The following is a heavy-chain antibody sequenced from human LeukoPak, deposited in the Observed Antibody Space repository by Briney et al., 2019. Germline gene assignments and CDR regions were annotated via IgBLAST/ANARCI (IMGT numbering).Heavy chain of an antibody. J-gene: IGHJ4*02. CDR2: IYYSGST. V-gene: IGHV4-31*02. D-gene: IGHD2-2*01. CDR3: ARESTGRGYFDY. Sequence: XXXWIGYIYYSGSTYYNPSLKSRVTISVDTSKNQFSLKLSSVTAADTAVYYCARESTGRGYFDYWGQGTLVTVSS.